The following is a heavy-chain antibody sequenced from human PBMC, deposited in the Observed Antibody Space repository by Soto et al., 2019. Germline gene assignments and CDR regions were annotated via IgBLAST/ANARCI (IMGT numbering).Heavy chain of an antibody. D-gene: IGHD3-10*01. CDR1: GFTFSTYA. CDR3: ERERYSMVRGVIPY. Sequence: GGSLRLSCAASGFTFSTYAMSWVRQVPGKWLEWGSSSSGPGGGPDYADSVKGRYTNSRDDTKSTLYLHINSLRAEHTAVYYCERERYSMVRGVIPYWGQGTLVTVSS. V-gene: IGHV3-23*01. J-gene: IGHJ4*02. CDR2: SSGPGGGP.